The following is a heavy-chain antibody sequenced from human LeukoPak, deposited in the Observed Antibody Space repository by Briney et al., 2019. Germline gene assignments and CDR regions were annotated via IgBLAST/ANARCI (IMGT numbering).Heavy chain of an antibody. CDR1: GGPITSYY. J-gene: IGHJ6*02. CDR3: ARDLGGPNSYFYYGMDV. Sequence: LSLTCTVSGGPITSYYWSWIRQPPGKGLEWVSYISSSGRSIYYADSVKGRFTISRDNAENSLYLQMTNLRGEDTAVHYCARDLGGPNSYFYYGMDVWGQGTTVTVSS. D-gene: IGHD3-16*01. CDR2: ISSSGRSI. V-gene: IGHV3-11*01.